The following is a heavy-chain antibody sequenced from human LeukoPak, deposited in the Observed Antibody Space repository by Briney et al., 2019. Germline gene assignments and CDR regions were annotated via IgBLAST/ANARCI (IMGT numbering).Heavy chain of an antibody. Sequence: HAGGSLRLSCAASGFTFSSYSMNWVRQAPGKGLEWVSSFSGSGGSTYYADSVKGRFTISRDNSKNTLYLQMNSLRAEDTAVYYCARVLRGSRYYYYYYMDVWGKGTTVTVSS. CDR1: GFTFSSYS. J-gene: IGHJ6*03. CDR2: FSGSGGST. CDR3: ARVLRGSRYYYYYYMDV. D-gene: IGHD3-10*01. V-gene: IGHV3-23*01.